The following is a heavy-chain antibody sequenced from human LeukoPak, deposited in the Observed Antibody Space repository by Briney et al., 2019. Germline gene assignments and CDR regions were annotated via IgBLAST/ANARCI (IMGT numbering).Heavy chain of an antibody. Sequence: QPGGSLRLSCAASGFTFSSCAMSWVRQAPGKGLEWVSGISGSGVSTYYADSVKGRFTISRDNSKNTLYLQMSSLRAEDTAVYYCAKNEEFVVVRASLDYWGQGTLVTVSS. CDR3: AKNEEFVVVRASLDY. D-gene: IGHD2-15*01. J-gene: IGHJ4*02. CDR1: GFTFSSCA. CDR2: ISGSGVST. V-gene: IGHV3-23*01.